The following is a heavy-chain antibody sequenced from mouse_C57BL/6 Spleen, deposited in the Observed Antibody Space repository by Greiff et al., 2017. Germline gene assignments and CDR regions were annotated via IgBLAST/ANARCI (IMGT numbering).Heavy chain of an antibody. D-gene: IGHD1-1*01. CDR2: ISSGGSYT. V-gene: IGHV5-6*01. CDR1: GFTFSSYG. Sequence: EVKLMESGGDLVKPGGSLKLSCAASGFTFSSYGMSWVRQTPDKRLEWVATISSGGSYTYYPDSVKGRFPISRDNAKNTLYLKMSRLKSEDTAMYYCARFGTTVVNYFDYWGQGTTLTVSS. CDR3: ARFGTTVVNYFDY. J-gene: IGHJ2*01.